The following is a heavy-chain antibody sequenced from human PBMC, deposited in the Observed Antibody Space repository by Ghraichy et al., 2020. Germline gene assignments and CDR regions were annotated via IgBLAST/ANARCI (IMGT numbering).Heavy chain of an antibody. CDR1: GFTFSSYG. J-gene: IGHJ6*02. CDR3: ARDAHYEFWSGYYEYYGMDV. CDR2: IWYDGSNK. V-gene: IGHV3-33*01. D-gene: IGHD3-3*01. Sequence: LSLTCAASGFTFSSYGMHWVRQAPGKGLEWVADIWYDGSNKYYADSVKGRFTISRDNSKNTLYLQMNSLRAEDTAVYYCARDAHYEFWSGYYEYYGMDVWGQGTTVTVSS.